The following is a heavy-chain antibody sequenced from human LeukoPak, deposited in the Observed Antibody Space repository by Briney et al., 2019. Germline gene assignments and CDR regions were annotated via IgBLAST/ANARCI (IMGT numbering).Heavy chain of an antibody. J-gene: IGHJ4*02. D-gene: IGHD1-26*01. Sequence: SVKVSCKASGYTFTSYDINWVRQATGQGLEWMGWMNPNIGNTGYAQKFQGRVTLTRNTSISTAYLELSNLRSEDAAVYYCARGRLRIVYWGQRTRVTLSS. V-gene: IGHV1-8*01. CDR3: ARGRLRIVY. CDR1: GYTFTSYD. CDR2: MNPNIGNT.